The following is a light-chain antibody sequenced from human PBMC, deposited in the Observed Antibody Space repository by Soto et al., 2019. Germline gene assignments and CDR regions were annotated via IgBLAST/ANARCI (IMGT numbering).Light chain of an antibody. V-gene: IGKV3-20*01. Sequence: EIVLTQSPGTLSLSPGERATLSCRASQSVGNNYLAWYQQKPGQAHRFLIYDASSRATGIPDRFSGSGSGTYFTLTISSLEPEDVAVYYCEQYGSTPLTFGGGTKVEIK. J-gene: IGKJ4*01. CDR1: QSVGNNY. CDR3: EQYGSTPLT. CDR2: DAS.